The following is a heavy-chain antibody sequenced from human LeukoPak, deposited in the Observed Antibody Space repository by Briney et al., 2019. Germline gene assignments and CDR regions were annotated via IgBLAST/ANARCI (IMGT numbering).Heavy chain of an antibody. V-gene: IGHV3-21*01. CDR3: ARDGPYCSSTSCYAAWFDP. Sequence: PGGSLRLSCAASGFTFSSYSMNWVRQAPGKGLEWVSSISSSSSYIYYADPVKGRFTISRDNAKNSLYLQMNSLRAEDTAVYYCARDGPYCSSTSCYAAWFDPWGQGTLVTVSS. J-gene: IGHJ5*02. D-gene: IGHD2-2*01. CDR1: GFTFSSYS. CDR2: ISSSSSYI.